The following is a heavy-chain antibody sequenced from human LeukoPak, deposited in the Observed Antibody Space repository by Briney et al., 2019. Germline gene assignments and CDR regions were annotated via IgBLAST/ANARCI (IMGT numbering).Heavy chain of an antibody. CDR1: GYTFTSYG. CDR3: ARRGYILTGYYNEDFDY. D-gene: IGHD3-9*01. V-gene: IGHV1-18*04. J-gene: IGHJ4*02. CDR2: ISAYNGNT. Sequence: ASVMVSCKASGYTFTSYGISWVGQAPGQGLEWMGWISAYNGNTNYAQKPQGRVTMTTDTSTSTAYMELRSLRSDDTAVYYCARRGYILTGYYNEDFDYWGQGTLVTVSS.